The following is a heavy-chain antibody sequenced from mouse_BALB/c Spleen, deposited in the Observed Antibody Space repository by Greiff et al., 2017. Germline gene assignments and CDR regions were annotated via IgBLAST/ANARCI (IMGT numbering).Heavy chain of an antibody. V-gene: IGHV5-6-4*01. CDR2: ISSGGSYT. D-gene: IGHD2-10*01. CDR1: GFTFSSYT. J-gene: IGHJ2*01. Sequence: EVMLVESGGGLVKPGGSLKLSCAASGFTFSSYTMSWVRQTPEKRLEWVATISSGGSYTYYPDSVKGRFTISRDNAKNTLYLQMSSLKSEDTAMYYCTAYPDFDYWGQGTTLTVSS. CDR3: TAYPDFDY.